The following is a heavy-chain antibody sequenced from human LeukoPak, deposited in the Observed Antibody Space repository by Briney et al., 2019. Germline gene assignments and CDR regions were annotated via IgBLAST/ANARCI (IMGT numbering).Heavy chain of an antibody. CDR2: ISSSGSTI. V-gene: IGHV3-11*01. CDR1: GFTFSDYY. D-gene: IGHD2-2*01. Sequence: AGGSLRLSCAASGFTFSDYYMSWIRQAPGKGLEWVSYISSSGSTIYYADSVKGRFTISRDNAKNSLYLQMNSLRAEDTAVYYCARAPRGNSGVVPAATPNYYYGMDVWGQGTTVTVSS. CDR3: ARAPRGNSGVVPAATPNYYYGMDV. J-gene: IGHJ6*02.